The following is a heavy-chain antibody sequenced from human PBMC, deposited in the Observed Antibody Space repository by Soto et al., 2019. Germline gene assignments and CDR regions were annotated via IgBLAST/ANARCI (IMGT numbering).Heavy chain of an antibody. CDR2: IYYSGST. V-gene: IGHV4-31*03. D-gene: IGHD2-2*01. Sequence: PSETLSLTCTVSGGSISSGGYYWNWIRQHPGKGLEWIGYIYYSGSTYYNPSLKSRVTISVDTSKNQFSLKLSSVTAADTAVYYCARERYCSSTSCYALDYWGQGTLVTVSS. CDR3: ARERYCSSTSCYALDY. CDR1: GGSISSGGYY. J-gene: IGHJ4*02.